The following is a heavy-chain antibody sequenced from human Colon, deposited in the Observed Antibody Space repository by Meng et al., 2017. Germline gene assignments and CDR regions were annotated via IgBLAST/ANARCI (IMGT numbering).Heavy chain of an antibody. Sequence: QLQLQESGPGLVKPSETLSLTCTVSGGSISSGGYYWAWIRQSPGKGLEWIGSLYYSGYTSYNRSLKSRVTISVDTSKNQFSLKLSSVTAADTAVYYCTRHPDVLGNWVKYDYWGQGALVTVSS. V-gene: IGHV4-39*01. J-gene: IGHJ4*02. D-gene: IGHD2-2*01. CDR2: LYYSGYT. CDR3: TRHPDVLGNWVKYDY. CDR1: GGSISSGGYY.